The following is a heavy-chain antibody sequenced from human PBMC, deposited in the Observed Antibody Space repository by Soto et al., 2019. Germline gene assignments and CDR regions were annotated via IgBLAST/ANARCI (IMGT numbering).Heavy chain of an antibody. V-gene: IGHV1-18*01. CDR1: GYTFPNYG. J-gene: IGHJ4*02. Sequence: ASVKVSCKASGYTFPNYGITWVRQAPGQGLEWMGWISAYKTNIKYAQKFQGRVTLTTDTSTSTAYMELRSLRSDDTAIYYCVRDLDGSGAYYTDFWGQGTLVTVSS. CDR2: ISAYKTNI. CDR3: VRDLDGSGAYYTDF. D-gene: IGHD3-10*01.